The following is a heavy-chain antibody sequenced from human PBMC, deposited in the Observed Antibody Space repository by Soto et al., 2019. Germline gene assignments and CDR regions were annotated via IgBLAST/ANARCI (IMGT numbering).Heavy chain of an antibody. V-gene: IGHV4-31*03. CDR1: GGSISSGGYY. CDR3: ARTPPQRNYYDSLAFFDY. CDR2: IYYSGST. D-gene: IGHD3-22*01. J-gene: IGHJ4*02. Sequence: SETLSLTCTVSGGSISSGGYYWSWIRQHPGKGLEWIGYIYYSGSTYYNPSLKSRVTISVDTSKNQFSLKLSSVTAADTAVYYCARTPPQRNYYDSLAFFDYWGQGTLVTVSS.